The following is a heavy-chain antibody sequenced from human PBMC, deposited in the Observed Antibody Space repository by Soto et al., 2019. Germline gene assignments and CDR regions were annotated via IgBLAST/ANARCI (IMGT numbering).Heavy chain of an antibody. CDR3: AREETTANAFDI. D-gene: IGHD1-1*01. J-gene: IGHJ3*02. V-gene: IGHV4-59*01. CDR1: GGSISSYY. CDR2: IYYSGST. Sequence: QVQLQESGPGLVKPSETLSLTCTVSGGSISSYYWSWIRQPPGKGLEWIGYIYYSGSTNYNPSLKRLVTISVDTSKNQFSLKLSSVTAADTAVYYCAREETTANAFDIWGQGTMVTVSS.